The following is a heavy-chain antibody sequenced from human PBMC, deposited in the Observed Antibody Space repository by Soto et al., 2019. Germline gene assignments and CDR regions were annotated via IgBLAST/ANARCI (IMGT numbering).Heavy chain of an antibody. CDR1: GGTFSSYA. CDR3: ARVQWLVETYYFDY. Sequence: QVQLVQSGAEVKKPGSSVKVSCKASGGTFSSYAISWVRQAPGQGLEWMGGIIPIFGTANYAQKFQGRVTMTADESTSTAYMELSSLRSEDTAVYYCARVQWLVETYYFDYWGQGTLVTVSS. CDR2: IIPIFGTA. V-gene: IGHV1-69*01. J-gene: IGHJ4*02. D-gene: IGHD6-19*01.